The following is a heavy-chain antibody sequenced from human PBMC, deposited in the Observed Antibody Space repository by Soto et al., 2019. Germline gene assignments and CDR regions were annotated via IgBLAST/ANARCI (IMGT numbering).Heavy chain of an antibody. CDR3: AKDSGCSGGSCYYDYCYGMDV. D-gene: IGHD2-15*01. CDR1: GFTFSSYG. J-gene: IGHJ6*02. Sequence: QVQLVESGGGVVQPGRSLRLSCAASGFTFSSYGMHWVRQAPGKGLEWVAVISYDGSNKYYADSVKGRFTISRDNSKNALYLQMNSLRAEEHAVYYCAKDSGCSGGSCYYDYCYGMDVWGQGTTVTVSS. V-gene: IGHV3-30*18. CDR2: ISYDGSNK.